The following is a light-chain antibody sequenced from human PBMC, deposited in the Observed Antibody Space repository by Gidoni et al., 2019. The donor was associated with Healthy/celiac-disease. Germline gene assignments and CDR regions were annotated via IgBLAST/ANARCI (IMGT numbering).Light chain of an antibody. CDR3: QQYNNCPYT. CDR1: QSVSSN. V-gene: IGKV3-15*01. CDR2: GAS. Sequence: EIVMKQSPATLSVSPGERATLSCRARQSVSSNLAWYQQKPGQAPRLLIYGASTRATGIPARFSGSGSGTEFTLTISSLQSEDFAVYYCQQYNNCPYTFGQGTKLEIK. J-gene: IGKJ2*01.